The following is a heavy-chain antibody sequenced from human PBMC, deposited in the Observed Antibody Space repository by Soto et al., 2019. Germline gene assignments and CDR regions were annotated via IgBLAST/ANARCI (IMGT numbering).Heavy chain of an antibody. D-gene: IGHD3-22*01. V-gene: IGHV5-10-1*01. CDR1: GYSFAGYW. J-gene: IGHJ4*02. Sequence: GESLKISCKGSGYSFAGYWITWVRQKPGKGLEWMGRIDPSDSQTYYSPSFRGRVTISATKSITTVFLQWSSLRASDTAMYYCARQIYDSDTGPNFQYYFDSWGQGTPVTVSS. CDR2: IDPSDSQT. CDR3: ARQIYDSDTGPNFQYYFDS.